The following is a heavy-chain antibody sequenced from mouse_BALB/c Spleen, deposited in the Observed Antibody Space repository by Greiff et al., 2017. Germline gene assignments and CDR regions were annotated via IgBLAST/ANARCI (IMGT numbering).Heavy chain of an antibody. D-gene: IGHD2-1*01. Sequence: VQLQESGPGLVAPSQSLSITCTVSGFSLTSYGVHWVRQPPGKGLEWLGVIWAGGSTNYNSALMSRLSISKDNSKSQVFLKMNSLQTDDTAMYYCAREGDGNYGFAYWGQGTLVTVSA. J-gene: IGHJ3*01. CDR3: AREGDGNYGFAY. V-gene: IGHV2-9*02. CDR2: IWAGGST. CDR1: GFSLTSYG.